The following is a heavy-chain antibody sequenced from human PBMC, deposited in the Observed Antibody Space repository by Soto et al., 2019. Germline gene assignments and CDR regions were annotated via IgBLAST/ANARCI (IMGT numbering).Heavy chain of an antibody. CDR3: ARGAYESNAFDI. Sequence: EVQLVESGGGLVQPGGSLRLSCAASGFTFSSYSMNWVRQAPGKGLEWVSSISSSSSYIYYADSVKGRFTISRDNAKNSLYLQMNSLRAEDTAVYYCARGAYESNAFDIWGQGTMVTVSS. J-gene: IGHJ3*02. CDR2: ISSSSSYI. CDR1: GFTFSSYS. V-gene: IGHV3-21*01. D-gene: IGHD3-3*01.